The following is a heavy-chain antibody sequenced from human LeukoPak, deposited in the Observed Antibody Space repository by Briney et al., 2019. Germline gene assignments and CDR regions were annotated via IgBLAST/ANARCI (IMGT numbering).Heavy chain of an antibody. V-gene: IGHV3-48*01. CDR1: GFNFSIYS. J-gene: IGHJ5*02. D-gene: IGHD1-20*01. CDR3: AGGDYNWNGFDP. Sequence: GGSLRLPCAASGFNFSIYSMNWVGQAPGQGLEWVTYITRSSTTIYYADSAKGRFTISRDNAKNSLYLQMNSLGVEDTATYYCAGGDYNWNGFDPWGQGTMVTVSS. CDR2: ITRSSTTI.